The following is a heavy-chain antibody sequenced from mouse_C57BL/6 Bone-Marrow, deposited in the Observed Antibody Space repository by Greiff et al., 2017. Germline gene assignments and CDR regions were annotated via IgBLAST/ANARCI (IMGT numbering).Heavy chain of an antibody. CDR3: ARRAYSNYWYFDV. J-gene: IGHJ1*03. V-gene: IGHV7-1*01. CDR1: GFTFSDFY. CDR2: SRNKANDYTT. Sequence: EVQVVESGGGLVQSGRSLRLSCATSGFTFSDFYMEWVRQAPGKGLEWIAASRNKANDYTTEYSASVKGRFIVSRDTSQSILYLQMNALRAEDTAIYYCARRAYSNYWYFDVWGTGTTVTVSS. D-gene: IGHD2-5*01.